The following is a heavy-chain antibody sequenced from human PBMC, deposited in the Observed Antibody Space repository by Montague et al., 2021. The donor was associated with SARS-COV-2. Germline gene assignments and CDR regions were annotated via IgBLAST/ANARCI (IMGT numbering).Heavy chain of an antibody. CDR3: ARTYYYGSVVWFDP. V-gene: IGHV4-59*08. D-gene: IGHD3-10*01. Sequence: SETLSLTCTVSGGSISSYYWSWIRQPPGKGLEWIGYIYYSGSTNYNPSLKSRVTISVDTSKNQFSLKLSSVTAADTAVYYRARTYYYGSVVWFDPWGQGTLVTVSS. J-gene: IGHJ5*02. CDR2: IYYSGST. CDR1: GGSISSYY.